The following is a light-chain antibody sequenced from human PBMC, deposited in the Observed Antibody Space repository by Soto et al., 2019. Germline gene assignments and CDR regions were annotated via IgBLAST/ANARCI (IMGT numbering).Light chain of an antibody. CDR3: QQYFEWHTMT. CDR2: CAS. Sequence: EIAMTQSPATLSVSPGQRAILSCRASETINSNSIAWYQQKPGQAPRLLISCASTRAAGISDSFRGSGSATEFTLTISSLRSEDSAIYYCQQYFEWHTMTFGHGTKVDIK. CDR1: ETINSN. J-gene: IGKJ1*01. V-gene: IGKV3-15*01.